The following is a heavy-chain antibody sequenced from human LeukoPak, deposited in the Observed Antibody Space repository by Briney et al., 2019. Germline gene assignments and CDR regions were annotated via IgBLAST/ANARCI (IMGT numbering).Heavy chain of an antibody. D-gene: IGHD6-19*01. V-gene: IGHV3-15*01. CDR2: IKSKTDGGTT. CDR3: XXDQDSSGWCCGY. J-gene: IGHJ4*02. Sequence: GGSLRLSCAASGFTFSNAWMSWVRQAPGKGLEWVGRIKSKTDGGTTDYAAPVKGRFTISRDDSKNTLYLQMNSLKTEDTAVXXXXXDQDSSGWCCGYWGQGTLVTVSS. CDR1: GFTFSNAW.